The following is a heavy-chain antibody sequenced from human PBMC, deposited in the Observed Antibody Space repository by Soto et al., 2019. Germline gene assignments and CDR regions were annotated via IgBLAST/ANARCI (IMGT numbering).Heavy chain of an antibody. CDR2: ISYDGSNK. CDR1: GFTFSSYG. Sequence: GGSLRLSCAASGFTFSSYGMHWVRQAPGKGLEWVAVISYDGSNKYYADSVKGRFTISRDNSKNTLYLQMNSLRAEDTAVYYCAHIVATIHTPLHPLFDYWGQGTLVTVSS. D-gene: IGHD5-12*01. CDR3: AHIVATIHTPLHPLFDY. J-gene: IGHJ4*02. V-gene: IGHV3-30*03.